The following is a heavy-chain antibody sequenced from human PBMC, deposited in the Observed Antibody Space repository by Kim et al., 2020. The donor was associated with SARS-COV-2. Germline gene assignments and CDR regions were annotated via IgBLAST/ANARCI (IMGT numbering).Heavy chain of an antibody. J-gene: IGHJ3*01. CDR1: GFAFSQSW. Sequence: GGSLRLSCAASGFAFSQSWMHWVRQAPGQGLVWVAQINSDGRGSSYASAVQGRCTTSMANAKSTLSRQLNSLKLEDTAMYDCSRYNIPPGDLCGRGTMVT. V-gene: IGHV3-74*01. D-gene: IGHD1-20*01. CDR2: INSDGRGS. CDR3: SRYNIPPGDL.